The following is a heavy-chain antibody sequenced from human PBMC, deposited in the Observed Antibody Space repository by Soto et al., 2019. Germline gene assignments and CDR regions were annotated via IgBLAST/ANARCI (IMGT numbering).Heavy chain of an antibody. CDR2: IRSKANSYAT. J-gene: IGHJ5*02. D-gene: IGHD6-19*01. CDR1: GFTFSGSA. CDR3: IAVAQIQFNWFDP. Sequence: GGSLRLSCAASGFTFSGSAMHWVRQASGKGLEWVGRIRSKANSYATAYAASVKGRFTISRDDSKNTAYLQMNSLKTEDTAVYYCIAVAQIQFNWFDPWGQGTLVTVSS. V-gene: IGHV3-73*01.